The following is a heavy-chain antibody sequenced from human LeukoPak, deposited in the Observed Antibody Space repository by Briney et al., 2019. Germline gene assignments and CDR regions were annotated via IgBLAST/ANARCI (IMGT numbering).Heavy chain of an antibody. V-gene: IGHV2-5*02. CDR3: ARRPSASWYFDY. CDR1: GFSLSSSGVG. CDR2: IYWDDDK. Sequence: SGPTLVNPTQTLTRTCTFSGFSLSSSGVGVGWIRQPPGKALEWLALIYWDDDKRYSPSLKSRLTITKDTSKNQVVLTMTNMDPVDTATYYCARRPSASWYFDYWGQGTLVTVSS. J-gene: IGHJ4*02. D-gene: IGHD6-6*01.